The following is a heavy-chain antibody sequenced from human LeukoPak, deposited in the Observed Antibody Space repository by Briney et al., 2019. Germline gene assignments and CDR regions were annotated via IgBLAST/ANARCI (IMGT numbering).Heavy chain of an antibody. CDR3: TKGRGRMVAPFDY. Sequence: GGSLRLSCEVSGFTFSSYALSWVRQTPEKGTEWVSGISGSGGTTYYTDSVKGRFTISRDNSKNTLYLQMNSLRAEDTAVYYCTKGRGRMVAPFDYWGQGTLVTVSS. J-gene: IGHJ4*02. D-gene: IGHD1-26*01. CDR2: ISGSGGTT. V-gene: IGHV3-23*01. CDR1: GFTFSSYA.